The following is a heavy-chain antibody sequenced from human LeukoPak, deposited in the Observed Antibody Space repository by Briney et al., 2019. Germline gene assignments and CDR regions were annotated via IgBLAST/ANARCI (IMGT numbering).Heavy chain of an antibody. CDR2: INPNSGGT. Sequence: GASVKVSCKASGYTSTGYYMHWVRQAPGQGLEWMGWINPNSGGTNYAQKFQGRVTMTRDTSISTAYMELSRLRSDDTAVYYCASSGYDGGGGPSPYYWGQGTLVTVSS. CDR1: GYTSTGYY. V-gene: IGHV1-2*02. J-gene: IGHJ4*02. CDR3: ASSGYDGGGGPSPYY. D-gene: IGHD5-12*01.